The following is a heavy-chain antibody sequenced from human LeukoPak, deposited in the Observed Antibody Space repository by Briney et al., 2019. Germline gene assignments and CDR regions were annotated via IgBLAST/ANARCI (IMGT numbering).Heavy chain of an antibody. CDR3: ARGYCSGGSCYWGDY. Sequence: PSETLSLTCIVSGGSISSIGYYWGWIRQPQGKGLEWIGSVYYSGSTFYNPSLKSRVTTSVDTSKSQFSLKLNSMIAADTAVYYCARGYCSGGSCYWGDYWGQGALVTVSS. CDR1: GGSISSIGYY. D-gene: IGHD2-15*01. CDR2: VYYSGST. V-gene: IGHV4-39*07. J-gene: IGHJ4*02.